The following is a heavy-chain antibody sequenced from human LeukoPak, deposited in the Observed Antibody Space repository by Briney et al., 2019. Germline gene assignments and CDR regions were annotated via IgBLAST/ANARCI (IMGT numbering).Heavy chain of an antibody. D-gene: IGHD3-22*01. V-gene: IGHV4-4*07. CDR3: TREESGRDDSGGYHY. CDR1: GASVTSHH. J-gene: IGHJ4*02. CDR2: AHFSGST. Sequence: SETLSLTCAVSGASVTSHHWAWIRQPSGKGLERVGRAHFSGSTNYNPSLRSRVAISLDKSKNELSLTLKSVSAADTAVYFCTREESGRDDSGGYHYWGRGVLVTVSS.